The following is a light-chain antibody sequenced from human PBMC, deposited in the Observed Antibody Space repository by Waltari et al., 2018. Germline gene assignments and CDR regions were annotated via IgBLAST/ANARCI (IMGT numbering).Light chain of an antibody. Sequence: DIQITQSPSTLSVSVRDRVTITCRASQSISSWLAWYQQKPGKAPKLLIYKASSLESRVPSRFSGSGSGTEFTLTISSLQPDDFATYYCQQYNSYPITFGGGTKVEIK. CDR3: QQYNSYPIT. V-gene: IGKV1-5*03. CDR1: QSISSW. J-gene: IGKJ4*01. CDR2: KAS.